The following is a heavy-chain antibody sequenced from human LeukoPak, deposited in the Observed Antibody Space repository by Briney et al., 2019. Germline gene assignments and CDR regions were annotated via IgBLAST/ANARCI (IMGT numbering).Heavy chain of an antibody. V-gene: IGHV4-59*01. CDR2: IYYSGST. J-gene: IGHJ4*02. D-gene: IGHD3-3*01. CDR1: GGSISSYY. Sequence: SETLSLTCTVSGGSISSYYWSWIRQPPGKGLEWIGYIYYSGSTNYNPSLKSRVTISVDTSKNQFSLKLSSVTAADTAVYYCARDRGYDFWSGLFDYWGQGTLVTVSS. CDR3: ARDRGYDFWSGLFDY.